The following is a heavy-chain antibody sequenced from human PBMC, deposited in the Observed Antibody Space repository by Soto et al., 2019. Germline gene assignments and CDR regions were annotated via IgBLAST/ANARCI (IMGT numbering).Heavy chain of an antibody. J-gene: IGHJ4*02. D-gene: IGHD5-18*01. V-gene: IGHV1-18*01. CDR2: ISAYNGNT. Sequence: QVQLVQSGAEVKKPGALVKVSCKASGYTFTSYGISWVRQAPGQGLEWMGWISAYNGNTNYAQKLQGRVTMTTDPSTSTADMELRSLRSDDTAVYYCARREGGYSYGINDYWGQGTLVTVSS. CDR3: ARREGGYSYGINDY. CDR1: GYTFTSYG.